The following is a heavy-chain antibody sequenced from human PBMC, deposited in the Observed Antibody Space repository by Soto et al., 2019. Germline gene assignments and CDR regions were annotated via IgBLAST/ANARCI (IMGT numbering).Heavy chain of an antibody. V-gene: IGHV1-69*13. D-gene: IGHD2-2*01. CDR1: GGTFSSYA. J-gene: IGHJ6*02. CDR2: IIPIFGTA. Sequence: ASVKVSCKASGGTFSSYAISWVRQAPGQGLEWMGGIIPIFGTANYAQKFQGRVTITADESTSTAYMELSSLRSEDTAVYYCEYFYYYYGMDVWGQGTTVTVSS. CDR3: EYFYYYYGMDV.